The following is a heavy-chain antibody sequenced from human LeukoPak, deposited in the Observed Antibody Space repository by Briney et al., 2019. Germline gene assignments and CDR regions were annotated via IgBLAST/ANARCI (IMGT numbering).Heavy chain of an antibody. J-gene: IGHJ4*02. V-gene: IGHV3-23*01. Sequence: GGSLRLSCAASVFTFSNYAMSWVRQAPGKGLEWVSTISGSGGTTYYADSVKGRFTISRDNSKNTLYLQMNSLRAEDTAVYYCAKDRVGATLYFDCWGQGTLVTVSS. CDR1: VFTFSNYA. D-gene: IGHD1-26*01. CDR2: ISGSGGTT. CDR3: AKDRVGATLYFDC.